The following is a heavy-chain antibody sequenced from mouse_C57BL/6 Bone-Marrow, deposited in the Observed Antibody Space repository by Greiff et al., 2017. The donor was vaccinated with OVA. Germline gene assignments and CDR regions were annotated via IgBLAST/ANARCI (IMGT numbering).Heavy chain of an antibody. CDR1: GYSITSGYD. CDR2: ISYSGST. CDR3: ARYPSYYGSSYGYFDV. D-gene: IGHD1-1*01. V-gene: IGHV3-1*01. J-gene: IGHJ1*03. Sequence: EVQRVESGPGMVKPSQSLSLTCTVTGYSITSGYDWHWIRHFPGNKLEWMGYISYSGSTNYNPSLKSRISITHDTSKNHFFLKLNSVTTEDTATYYCARYPSYYGSSYGYFDVWGTGTTVTVSS.